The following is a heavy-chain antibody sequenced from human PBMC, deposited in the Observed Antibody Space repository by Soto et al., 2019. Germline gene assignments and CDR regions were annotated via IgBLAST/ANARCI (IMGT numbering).Heavy chain of an antibody. J-gene: IGHJ5*02. CDR2: ISGSGGST. CDR1: GLTFSSYA. V-gene: IGHV3-23*01. Sequence: EVPLLESGGGLIQPGGSLRLSCAASGLTFSSYAMSWVRQAPGKGLEWVSAISGSGGSTYYADSVKGRFTISRDNSKTKLYVQMNSLRAEDTAVYYCSIDRLFIRGVIHFLVEPWGHGNLVTFSS. D-gene: IGHD3-10*01. CDR3: SIDRLFIRGVIHFLVEP.